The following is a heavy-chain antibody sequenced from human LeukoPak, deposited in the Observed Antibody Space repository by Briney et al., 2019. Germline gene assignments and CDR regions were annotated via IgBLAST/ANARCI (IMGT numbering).Heavy chain of an antibody. D-gene: IGHD6-13*01. CDR3: ARDPPIAAAGGFDY. Sequence: ASVKVSCKASGYTFTSYGISWVRQAPGQGLEWMGWISAYNGNTNYAQKLQGRVTMTTDTSTSTAYMELRSLRSDDTAVYYCARDPPIAAAGGFDYWGQGTLVTVSS. J-gene: IGHJ4*02. V-gene: IGHV1-18*01. CDR1: GYTFTSYG. CDR2: ISAYNGNT.